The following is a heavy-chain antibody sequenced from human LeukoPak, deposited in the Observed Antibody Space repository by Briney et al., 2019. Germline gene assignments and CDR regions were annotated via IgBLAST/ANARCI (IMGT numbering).Heavy chain of an antibody. J-gene: IGHJ4*02. Sequence: RTSETLSLTCAVSGGSISSGGYSWSWIRQPPGKGLEWIGEINHSGSTNYNPSLKSRVTISVDTSKSQFSLKLSSVTAADTAVYYCASYPLYSGYDRPGPQGDYWGQGTLVTVSS. D-gene: IGHD5-12*01. CDR2: INHSGST. CDR3: ASYPLYSGYDRPGPQGDY. V-gene: IGHV4-34*01. CDR1: GGSISSGGYS.